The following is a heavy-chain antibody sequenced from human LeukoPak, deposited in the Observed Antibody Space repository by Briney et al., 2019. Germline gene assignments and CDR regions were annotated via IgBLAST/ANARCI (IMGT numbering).Heavy chain of an antibody. CDR3: ARSYYYDSSGYTDDY. V-gene: IGHV4-4*07. J-gene: IGHJ4*02. Sequence: PSETLSLTCTVSGGSISSYYWSWIRQPAGKGLEGIGRIYTSGSTNYNPSLKSRVTMSVDTSKNQFSLKLSSVTAADTAVYYCARSYYYDSSGYTDDYWGQGTLVTVSS. CDR2: IYTSGST. D-gene: IGHD3-22*01. CDR1: GGSISSYY.